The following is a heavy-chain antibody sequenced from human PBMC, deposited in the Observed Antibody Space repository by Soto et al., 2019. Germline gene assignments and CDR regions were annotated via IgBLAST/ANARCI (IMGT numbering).Heavy chain of an antibody. Sequence: QVQLVESGGGVVQPGRSLRLSCAASGFTFSSYAMHWVRQAPGKGLEWVAVISYDGSNKYYADSVKGRFTISRDNSKNTLYLQMNSLRAEDTAVYYCARAVFRDFDPWGQGTLVTVSS. V-gene: IGHV3-30-3*01. CDR1: GFTFSSYA. D-gene: IGHD3-9*01. CDR3: ARAVFRDFDP. CDR2: ISYDGSNK. J-gene: IGHJ5*02.